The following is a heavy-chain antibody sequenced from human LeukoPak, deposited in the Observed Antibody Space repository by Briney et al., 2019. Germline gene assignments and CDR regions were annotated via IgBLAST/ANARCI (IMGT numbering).Heavy chain of an antibody. Sequence: GESLDISYKGSGYSFTSYWSGWVRQMPRKGLEWMGIIYPGDSDTRYSPSFRGQVTISADKSISTAYLQWSSLKASDTAMYYCARRGGTFIDYWGPGTLGTVSS. D-gene: IGHD2/OR15-2a*01. J-gene: IGHJ4*02. CDR3: ARRGGTFIDY. CDR1: GYSFTSYW. V-gene: IGHV5-51*01. CDR2: IYPGDSDT.